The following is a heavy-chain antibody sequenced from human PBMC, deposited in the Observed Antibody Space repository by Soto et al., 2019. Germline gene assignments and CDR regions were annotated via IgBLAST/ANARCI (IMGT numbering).Heavy chain of an antibody. V-gene: IGHV3-48*02. CDR1: GFTFSSYS. J-gene: IGHJ5*02. CDR2: ISSSSSTI. D-gene: IGHD1-26*01. CDR3: AREGGNLNWFDP. Sequence: GGSLRLSCAASGFTFSSYSMNWVRQAPGKGLEWVSYISSSSSTIYYADYVKGRFTITRDNAKNSLYLKMNSLRDEDTAVYYCAREGGNLNWFDPWGQGTLVTVSS.